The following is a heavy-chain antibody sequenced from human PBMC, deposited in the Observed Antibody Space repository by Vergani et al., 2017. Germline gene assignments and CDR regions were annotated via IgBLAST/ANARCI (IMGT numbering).Heavy chain of an antibody. CDR1: RYPFSRYG. Sequence: QAQLVQSGAEVKKPGASVRVPCKASRYPFSRYGISWVRQAPGQGLEWMGWISAYSGETRYARSLQGRVTMTTDASPNTAYMSLRSLRSDDTAIYYCSRGGFYTARNDFKFYGLGVWGQGTTVTVTS. D-gene: IGHD3-3*01. CDR2: ISAYSGET. CDR3: SRGGFYTARNDFKFYGLGV. J-gene: IGHJ6*02. V-gene: IGHV1-18*01.